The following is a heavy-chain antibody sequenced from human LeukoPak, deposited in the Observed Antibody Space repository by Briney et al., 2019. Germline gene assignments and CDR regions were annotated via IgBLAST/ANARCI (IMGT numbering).Heavy chain of an antibody. CDR1: GYTFTSYY. Sequence: GASVKVSCKASGYTFTSYYMHWVRQAPGQGLEWMGWINPNSGGTNYAQKFQGRVTMTRDTSISTAYMELSRLRSDDTAVYYCARGYYGSGSYTIPDYWGQGTLVTVSS. CDR3: ARGYYGSGSYTIPDY. D-gene: IGHD3-10*01. CDR2: INPNSGGT. J-gene: IGHJ4*02. V-gene: IGHV1-2*02.